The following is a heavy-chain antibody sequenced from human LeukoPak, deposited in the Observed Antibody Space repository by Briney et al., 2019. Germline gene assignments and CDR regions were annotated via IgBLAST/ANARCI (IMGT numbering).Heavy chain of an antibody. Sequence: GGSLRLSCAASGFTFSSYSMNWVRQAPGKGLEWVSGINWNGGSTGYADSVKGRFTISRDNAKNSLYLQMSSLRAEDTALYYCARESGHYYDSSGQYYFDYWGQGTLVTVSS. V-gene: IGHV3-20*04. CDR3: ARESGHYYDSSGQYYFDY. CDR1: GFTFSSYS. CDR2: INWNGGST. J-gene: IGHJ4*02. D-gene: IGHD3-22*01.